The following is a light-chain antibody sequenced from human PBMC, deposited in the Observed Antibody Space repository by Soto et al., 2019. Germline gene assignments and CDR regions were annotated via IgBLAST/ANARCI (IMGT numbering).Light chain of an antibody. V-gene: IGKV3-20*01. Sequence: NVLTQSPGTLSLSPGERATLSCRASQSVSNSYLAWYQQKPGQAPRLLIYGASSRATGIPDRFSGSGSGTDFTLTINSLEPDDFAVYYCQQYGSSSAWTFGQGTKVEIK. CDR3: QQYGSSSAWT. CDR2: GAS. CDR1: QSVSNSY. J-gene: IGKJ1*01.